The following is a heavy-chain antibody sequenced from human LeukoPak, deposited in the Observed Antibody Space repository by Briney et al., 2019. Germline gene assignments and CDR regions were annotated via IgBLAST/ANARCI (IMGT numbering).Heavy chain of an antibody. CDR1: GGSFSGYY. CDR2: INHSART. CDR3: ARXPGXTIPGXYGMDV. J-gene: IGHJ6*02. Sequence: SETLSLTCVVYGGSFSGYYWSWIRQPPGRGLEWIGEINHSARTNYNPSLKSRVTVSADTSKNQVSLNLRSVTAADTAVYYCARXPGXTIPGXYGMDVWDQGTTVTVS. V-gene: IGHV4-34*01. D-gene: IGHD1/OR15-1a*01.